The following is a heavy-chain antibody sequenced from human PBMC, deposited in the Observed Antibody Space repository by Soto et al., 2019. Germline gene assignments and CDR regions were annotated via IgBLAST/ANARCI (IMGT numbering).Heavy chain of an antibody. V-gene: IGHV1-69*12. CDR3: ASWGDTAMVTSDY. J-gene: IGHJ4*02. CDR2: IIPIFGTA. CDR1: GDTFSSYA. D-gene: IGHD5-18*01. Sequence: QVQLVQSGAEVKKPGSSVKVSCKASGDTFSSYAISWVRQAPGQGLEWMGGIIPIFGTANYAQKFQGRVTITADESTRTAYMELSSLRSEDTAVYYCASWGDTAMVTSDYWGQGTLVTVSS.